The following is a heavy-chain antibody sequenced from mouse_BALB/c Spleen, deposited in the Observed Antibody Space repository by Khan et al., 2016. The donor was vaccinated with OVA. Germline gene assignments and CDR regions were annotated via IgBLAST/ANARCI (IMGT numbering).Heavy chain of an antibody. D-gene: IGHD1-1*01. Sequence: EVQLQESGPGLVKPSQSLSLTCPVSGYSITSDYAWNWIRQFPGNKLEWMGYISYSGRTSYNPSLKSRISITRDTSKNQFFLQLNSVTTEDTATYYCARSVTITTVVATDFDYWGQGTTLTVSS. CDR3: ARSVTITTVVATDFDY. V-gene: IGHV3-2*02. CDR1: GYSITSDYA. CDR2: ISYSGRT. J-gene: IGHJ2*01.